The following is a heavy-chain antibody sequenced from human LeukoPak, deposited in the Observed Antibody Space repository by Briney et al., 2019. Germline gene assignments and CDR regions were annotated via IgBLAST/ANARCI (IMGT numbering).Heavy chain of an antibody. CDR3: ARGTMMVGP. Sequence: PSETLSLTCSVSGGSINNYYWSWIRQPPGKGLEWVGFIYYTGTANYHPSLKNRVTMSVDTSKNQFSLKLRSVTAADTAVYYCARGTMMVGPRGQGTLVTVSS. V-gene: IGHV4-59*01. CDR2: IYYTGTA. CDR1: GGSINNYY. J-gene: IGHJ5*02. D-gene: IGHD3-22*01.